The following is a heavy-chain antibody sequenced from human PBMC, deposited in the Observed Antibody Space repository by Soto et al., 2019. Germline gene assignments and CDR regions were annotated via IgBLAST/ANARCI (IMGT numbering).Heavy chain of an antibody. CDR3: AREATEKVTLDY. CDR1: Y. Sequence: YWSWXRQHPGKGLEWIGYIYYSGSTYYNPSLKSRVTISVDTSKNQFSLKLSSVTAADTAVYYCAREATEKVTLDYWGQGTLVTVSS. D-gene: IGHD3-16*01. CDR2: IYYSGST. V-gene: IGHV4-31*02. J-gene: IGHJ4*02.